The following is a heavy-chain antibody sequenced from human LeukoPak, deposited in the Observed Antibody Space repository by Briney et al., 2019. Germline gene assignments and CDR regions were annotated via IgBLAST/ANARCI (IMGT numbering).Heavy chain of an antibody. V-gene: IGHV1-18*01. CDR3: ARDQRFGELTYFDY. Sequence: ASVKVSCKASGYTFSSYGISWVRQAPGQGLEWMGWTSASNGNTNYAQRFQGRVTMTTETSTSTAYMELRSLRSDDTAVYYCARDQRFGELTYFDYWGQGSLVTVSS. CDR2: TSASNGNT. D-gene: IGHD3-10*01. CDR1: GYTFSSYG. J-gene: IGHJ4*02.